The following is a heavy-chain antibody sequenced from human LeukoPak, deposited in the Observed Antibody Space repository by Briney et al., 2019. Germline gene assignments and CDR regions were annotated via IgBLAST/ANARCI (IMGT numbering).Heavy chain of an antibody. J-gene: IGHJ3*02. Sequence: PSQTLSLTCNVSGVSVSDGRYYWTWIRQHPGKGLEWIGYKYYSGSAKYNPSLKSRLTISIDTSTNQFSLQLSSVTAADTATYYCATPYCSSISCLDVFNMWGQGTRVTVSS. CDR2: KYYSGSA. CDR3: ATPYCSSISCLDVFNM. V-gene: IGHV4-31*03. CDR1: GVSVSDGRYY. D-gene: IGHD2-2*01.